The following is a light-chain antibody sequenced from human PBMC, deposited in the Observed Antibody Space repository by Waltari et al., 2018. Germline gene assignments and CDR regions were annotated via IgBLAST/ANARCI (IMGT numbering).Light chain of an antibody. Sequence: DTQMTQSPSSLSASVGDRVTITCQASQDISHYLNWYQQRVGNAPKLLIYDASKLEAGAPSRFSGRGSGTDFTLSMSSLQPEDFATYYCLQYDNLPRTFGQGTKVDIK. J-gene: IGKJ1*01. CDR2: DAS. CDR1: QDISHY. V-gene: IGKV1-33*01. CDR3: LQYDNLPRT.